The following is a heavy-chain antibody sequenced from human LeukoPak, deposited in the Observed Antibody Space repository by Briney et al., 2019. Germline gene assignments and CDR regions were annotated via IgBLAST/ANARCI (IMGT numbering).Heavy chain of an antibody. CDR1: GGSISSYY. V-gene: IGHV4-59*01. J-gene: IGHJ4*02. D-gene: IGHD1-26*01. Sequence: SSETLSLTCTVSGGSISSYYWSWLRQPPGKGLEWIGYIHHSVSPTYNPSLKSRVTISVDTSKNQFSLKMTSVTAADTAVYYCARDILMVGATHYFDYWGQGTLVTVSS. CDR2: IHHSVSP. CDR3: ARDILMVGATHYFDY.